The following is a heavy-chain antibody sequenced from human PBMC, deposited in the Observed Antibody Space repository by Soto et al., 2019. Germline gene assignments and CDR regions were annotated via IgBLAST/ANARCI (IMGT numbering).Heavy chain of an antibody. CDR3: ARERTVTAIPS. J-gene: IGHJ4*02. CDR1: GYTFTRHD. Sequence: QVQLVQSGAEVKKPGASVKVSCKASGYTFTRHDINWVRQATGQGLEWMGWMNPNSGNTGSAQKFQGTVTMTRTTSTSTVELGLGSLRSEATAVYYWARERTVTAIPSWGQGALVTVSS. CDR2: MNPNSGNT. V-gene: IGHV1-8*01. D-gene: IGHD2-21*02.